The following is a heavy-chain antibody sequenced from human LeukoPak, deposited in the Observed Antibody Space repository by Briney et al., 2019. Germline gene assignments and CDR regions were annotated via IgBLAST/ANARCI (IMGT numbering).Heavy chain of an antibody. V-gene: IGHV3-23*01. CDR2: ISGSGGST. Sequence: GGSLRLSCAASGFTFSSYAMSWVRQAPGKGLEWVSAISGSGGSTYYADSVKGRFTISRDNSKNTLYLQMDSLRAEDTAVYYCARRHHYYDSSGYYPINYYYYYYMDVWGKGSTVTISS. CDR1: GFTFSSYA. D-gene: IGHD3-22*01. J-gene: IGHJ6*03. CDR3: ARRHHYYDSSGYYPINYYYYYYMDV.